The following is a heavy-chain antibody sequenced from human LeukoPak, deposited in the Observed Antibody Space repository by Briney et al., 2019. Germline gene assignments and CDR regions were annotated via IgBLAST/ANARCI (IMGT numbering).Heavy chain of an antibody. Sequence: PGGSLRLSCAASGFIFSSYSMNWVRQAPGKGLEWVSYISSSSSTIYYADSVKGRFTISRDNAKNSPYLQMNSLGAEDTALYYCAKVRGYSSGWYGNWFDPWGQGTLVTVSS. CDR1: GFIFSSYS. CDR2: ISSSSSTI. V-gene: IGHV3-48*04. J-gene: IGHJ5*02. CDR3: AKVRGYSSGWYGNWFDP. D-gene: IGHD6-19*01.